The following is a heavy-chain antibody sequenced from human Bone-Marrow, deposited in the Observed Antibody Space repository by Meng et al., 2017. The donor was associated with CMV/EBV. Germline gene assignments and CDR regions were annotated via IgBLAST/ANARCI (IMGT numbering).Heavy chain of an antibody. CDR3: ARGPLLQH. Sequence: SETLSLTCEVHGGSFSGYYWNWIRQPPGKGLEWIGEISYSGNANYGPSVKSRVTISVSRSRNQFSLKLNSVTVADTAVYYCARGPLLQHWGQSNLVTVSS. J-gene: IGHJ1*01. CDR2: ISYSGNA. CDR1: GGSFSGYY. V-gene: IGHV4-34*01.